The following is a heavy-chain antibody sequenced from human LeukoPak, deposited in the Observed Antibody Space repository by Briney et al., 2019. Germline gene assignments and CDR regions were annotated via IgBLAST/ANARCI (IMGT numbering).Heavy chain of an antibody. CDR1: GFTFSDYY. D-gene: IGHD3-22*01. J-gene: IGHJ5*02. V-gene: IGHV3-11*04. CDR2: ISSSGSTI. Sequence: GGSLRLSCAAPGFTFSDYYMSWIRQAPGKGLEWVSYISSSGSTIYYADSVKGRFTISRDNAKNSLYLQMNSLRTEDTAVYYCARSYSSGYPNWFDPWGQGTLVTVSS. CDR3: ARSYSSGYPNWFDP.